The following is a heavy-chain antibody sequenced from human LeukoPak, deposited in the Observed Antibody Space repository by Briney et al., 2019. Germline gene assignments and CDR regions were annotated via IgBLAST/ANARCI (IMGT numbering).Heavy chain of an antibody. D-gene: IGHD3-3*01. J-gene: IGHJ5*02. CDR1: GLTLANYW. CDR3: ARTGRITIFGVVPSNWFDP. Sequence: GGPLRLSCAASGLTLANYWMSWVRQAPGKGLEWVSSISSSSSYIYYADSVKGRFTISRDNAKNSLYLQMNSLRAEDTAVYYCARTGRITIFGVVPSNWFDPWGQGTLVTVSS. CDR2: ISSSSSYI. V-gene: IGHV3-21*01.